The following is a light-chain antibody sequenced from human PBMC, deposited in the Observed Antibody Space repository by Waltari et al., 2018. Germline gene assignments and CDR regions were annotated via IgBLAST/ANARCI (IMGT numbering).Light chain of an antibody. CDR3: QQYNNWPRT. CDR1: QSVGSK. CDR2: GAS. V-gene: IGKV3-15*01. J-gene: IGKJ2*01. Sequence: EIVMPQSPATLSVSPGERATLSCRASQSVGSKLAWYQQKPGQGPRLLIYGASTRATGIAARFSGSGSGTEFTLTISSLQSEDFAVYYCQQYNNWPRTFGQGTKLEIK.